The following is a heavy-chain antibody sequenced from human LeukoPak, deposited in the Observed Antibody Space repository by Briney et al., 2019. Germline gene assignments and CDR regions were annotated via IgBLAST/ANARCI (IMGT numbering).Heavy chain of an antibody. V-gene: IGHV3-9*01. D-gene: IGHD3-3*01. CDR1: GFTFYDYA. CDR2: ISWNSGSI. CDR3: AKDVNYDFWSGYWFDP. J-gene: IGHJ5*02. Sequence: GGSLRLSCAASGFTFYDYAMHWVRQAPGKGLEWVSGISWNSGSIGYADSVKGRFTISRDNAKNSLYLQMNSLRAEDTALYYCAKDVNYDFWSGYWFDPWGQGTLVTVSS.